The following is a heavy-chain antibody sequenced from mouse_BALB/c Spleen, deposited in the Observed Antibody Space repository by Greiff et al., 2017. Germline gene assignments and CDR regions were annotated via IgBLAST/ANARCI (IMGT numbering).Heavy chain of an antibody. CDR2: INPSNGGT. CDR1: GYTFTSYY. CDR3: TRKLGDYYAMDY. Sequence: VKLMEPGAELVKPGASVKLSCKASGYTFTSYYMYWVKQRPGQGLEWIGGINPSNGGTNFNEKFKSKATLTVDKSSSTAYMQLSSLTSEDSAVYYCTRKLGDYYAMDYWGQGTSVTVSS. D-gene: IGHD4-1*01. V-gene: IGHV1S81*02. J-gene: IGHJ4*01.